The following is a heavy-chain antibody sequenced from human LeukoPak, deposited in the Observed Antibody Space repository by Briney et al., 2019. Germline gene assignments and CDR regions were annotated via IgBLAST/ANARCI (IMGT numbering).Heavy chain of an antibody. J-gene: IGHJ4*02. Sequence: SETLSLTCSVSGGSVNTYYWSWIRQPPGKGLEWIGYVYYTGSTNYNPSLKSRVTIFEDKSKNQFSLRLSSVTVADTAVYYCARHFAYSSSSYFDYWGQGTLVTVSS. V-gene: IGHV4-59*08. CDR2: VYYTGST. CDR1: GGSVNTYY. D-gene: IGHD6-6*01. CDR3: ARHFAYSSSSYFDY.